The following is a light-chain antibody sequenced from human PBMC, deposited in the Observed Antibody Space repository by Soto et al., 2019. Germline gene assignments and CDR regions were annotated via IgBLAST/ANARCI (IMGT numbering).Light chain of an antibody. CDR3: QQYDSWLWT. CDR2: GAP. V-gene: IGKV3-15*01. J-gene: IGKJ1*01. CDR1: QSVSSK. Sequence: LFCRASQSVSSKVAWDQQKPCQAPRLLTYGAPARATGSPARFSGRGAGTEVTLIISIFLSEGAGVYFCQQYDSWLWTFGQGTKVDIK.